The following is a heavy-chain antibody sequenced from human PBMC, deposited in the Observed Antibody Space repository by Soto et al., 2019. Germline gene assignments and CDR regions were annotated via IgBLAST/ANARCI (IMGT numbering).Heavy chain of an antibody. Sequence: GGSLRLSCAGSGFTFGDSYMSWIRQAPGKGLEWLSYISPGSRYPAYADSVRGRFTISRDNAKRSLYLQMNTLRPEDTPMYYCARVAYWGPGTQVTVS. CDR3: ARVAY. V-gene: IGHV3-11*05. J-gene: IGHJ4*02. CDR1: GFTFGDSY. CDR2: ISPGSRYP.